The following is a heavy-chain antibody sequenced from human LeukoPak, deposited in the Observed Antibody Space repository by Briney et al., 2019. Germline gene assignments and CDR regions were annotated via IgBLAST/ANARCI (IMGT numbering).Heavy chain of an antibody. Sequence: PSQTLSLTCTVSGGSISSYYWSWIRQPAGRGLEWIGYIYYSGSTNYNPSLKSRVTISLDTSKNQFSLKLSSVTAADTAVYYCAREGDNYGNWFDPWGQGTLVTVSS. D-gene: IGHD5-18*01. CDR1: GGSISSYY. CDR3: AREGDNYGNWFDP. CDR2: IYYSGST. V-gene: IGHV4-59*01. J-gene: IGHJ5*02.